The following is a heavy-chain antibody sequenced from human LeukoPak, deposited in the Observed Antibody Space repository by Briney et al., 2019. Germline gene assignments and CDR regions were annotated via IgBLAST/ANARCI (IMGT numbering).Heavy chain of an antibody. J-gene: IGHJ5*02. CDR3: ARHVDTTLYSWFDP. D-gene: IGHD1-26*01. CDR2: IYYSGST. V-gene: IGHV4-59*08. Sequence: SETLSLTCTVSGGSISTYYWSWIRQPPGRGLEWIGYIYYSGSTNYNPSLKSRVTISVDTSKNQFSLRLSSVTAADTAVYYCARHVDTTLYSWFDPWGQGTLVTVSS. CDR1: GGSISTYY.